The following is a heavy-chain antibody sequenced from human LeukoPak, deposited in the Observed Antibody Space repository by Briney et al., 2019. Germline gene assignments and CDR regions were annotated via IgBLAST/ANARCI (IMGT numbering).Heavy chain of an antibody. V-gene: IGHV1-69*04. CDR1: GGTFSSYA. CDR3: ATRAASSSSRLGDWFDP. J-gene: IGHJ5*02. Sequence: SVKVSCQSSGGTFSSYAISWVRPAPGQGLAWMGRIIPLLGIANYAQKFQGRVTITADKSTSTAYMELSRMRSEDTAEYYCATRAASSSSRLGDWFDPWGQGTLVTVSS. D-gene: IGHD6-13*01. CDR2: IIPLLGIA.